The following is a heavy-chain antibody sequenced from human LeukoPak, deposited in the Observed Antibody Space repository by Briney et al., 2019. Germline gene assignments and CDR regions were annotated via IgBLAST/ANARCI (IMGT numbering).Heavy chain of an antibody. J-gene: IGHJ4*02. CDR3: ARGLSRTITMVRGVMGY. V-gene: IGHV1-2*02. Sequence: ASVKVSCKASGYTFTGYYMHWVRQAPGQGLEWMGWINPNSGGTNYAQKFQGRVAMTRDTSISTAYMELSRLRPDDTAVYYCARGLSRTITMVRGVMGYWGQGTLVTVSS. CDR1: GYTFTGYY. D-gene: IGHD3-10*01. CDR2: INPNSGGT.